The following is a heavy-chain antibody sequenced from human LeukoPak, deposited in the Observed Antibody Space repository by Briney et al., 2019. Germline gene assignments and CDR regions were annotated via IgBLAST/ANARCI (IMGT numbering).Heavy chain of an antibody. Sequence: GGSLRPSCAASGFTFSSYWMHWVRQAPGKGLVWVSRINSVGSSTSSADSVKGRFTISRDNAKNTLYLQMNSLRAEDTAVYYCARDFDRYYFDYWGQGTLVTVSS. V-gene: IGHV3-74*01. D-gene: IGHD3-9*01. CDR3: ARDFDRYYFDY. CDR1: GFTFSSYW. CDR2: INSVGSST. J-gene: IGHJ4*02.